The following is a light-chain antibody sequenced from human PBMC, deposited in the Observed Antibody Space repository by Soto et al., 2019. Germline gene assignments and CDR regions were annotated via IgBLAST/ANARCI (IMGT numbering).Light chain of an antibody. J-gene: IGKJ4*01. CDR1: LSLVYSDGNTY. CDR2: KVS. Sequence: DVVMTQSPLSLPVTLGQPASISCRSSLSLVYSDGNTYLNWFHQRPGQSPRRLIYKVSNRDAGVPDRLRGSGSGTDFALKSSRVEAEDVGVYYCMQGACWPRLTFGGGTKGELK. CDR3: MQGACWPRLT. V-gene: IGKV2-30*01.